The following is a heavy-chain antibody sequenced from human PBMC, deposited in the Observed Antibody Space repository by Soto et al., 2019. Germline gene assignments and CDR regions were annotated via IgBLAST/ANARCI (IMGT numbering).Heavy chain of an antibody. CDR1: GYTFTGYY. CDR2: INPNSGGT. D-gene: IGHD3-22*01. Sequence: ASVKVSCKASGYTFTGYYMHWVRQAPGQGLEWMGWINPNSGGTNYAQKFQSRVTMTRDTSISTAYMELSRLRSDDTAVYYWARDRRLYHYASSGSTPLDAFDIWGQGTMVTVSS. V-gene: IGHV1-2*02. CDR3: ARDRRLYHYASSGSTPLDAFDI. J-gene: IGHJ3*02.